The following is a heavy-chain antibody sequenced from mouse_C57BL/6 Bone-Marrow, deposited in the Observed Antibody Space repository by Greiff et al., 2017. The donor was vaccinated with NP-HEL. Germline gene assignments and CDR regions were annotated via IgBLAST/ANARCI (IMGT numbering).Heavy chain of an antibody. CDR3: ARVNGYPYYYAIDY. V-gene: IGHV1-76*01. Sequence: QVQLQQSGAELVRPGASVKLSCKASGYTFTDYYINWVKQRPGQGLEWIARIYPGSGNTYYNEKFKGKATLTAEKSSSTAYMQLSSLTSEDSAVYFCARVNGYPYYYAIDYWGQGTSVTVSS. D-gene: IGHD2-2*01. J-gene: IGHJ4*01. CDR1: GYTFTDYY. CDR2: IYPGSGNT.